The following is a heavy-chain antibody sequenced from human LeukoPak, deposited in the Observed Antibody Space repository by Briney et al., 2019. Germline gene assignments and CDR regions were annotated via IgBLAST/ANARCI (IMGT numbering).Heavy chain of an antibody. D-gene: IGHD3-10*01. J-gene: IGHJ4*02. CDR2: IYYSGST. V-gene: IGHV4-59*01. Sequence: SETLSLTCTVSGGSISSYYWSWIRQPPGKGLEWIGYIYYSGSTNYNPSLKSRVTISVDTSKNQFYLKMSSVTAADTDVYYCSYGSGSYWSFDYWGQGTLVTVSS. CDR3: SYGSGSYWSFDY. CDR1: GGSISSYY.